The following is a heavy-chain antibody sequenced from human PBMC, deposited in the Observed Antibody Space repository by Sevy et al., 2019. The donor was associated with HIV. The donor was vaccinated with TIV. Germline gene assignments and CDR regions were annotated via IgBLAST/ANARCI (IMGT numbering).Heavy chain of an antibody. V-gene: IGHV3-21*01. CDR1: GFTFSSYN. CDR2: NSSSSTYI. J-gene: IGHJ2*01. CDR3: ARDFGPGIAAAPDL. D-gene: IGHD6-13*01. Sequence: GGSLRLSCAASGFTFSSYNMNWVRQAPGKGLEWVSSNSSSSTYIYYADSVQGRFTISRDNAKNSLFLQMNSLRAEDTAVYHCARDFGPGIAAAPDLWGRGTLVTVSS.